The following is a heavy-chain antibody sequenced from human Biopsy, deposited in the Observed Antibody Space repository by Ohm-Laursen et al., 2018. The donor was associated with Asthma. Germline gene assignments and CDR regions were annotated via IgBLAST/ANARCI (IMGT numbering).Heavy chain of an antibody. CDR1: GFTFSSYG. V-gene: IGHV3-30*03. D-gene: IGHD3-3*01. J-gene: IGHJ4*02. CDR3: ASQSRGPDFWSGYYYFDY. Sequence: SLRLSCTASGFTFSSYGMHWVRQAPGKGLEWVAVISYDGSNKYYADSVKGRFTISRDNSKNTLYLQMNSLRAEDTAVYYCASQSRGPDFWSGYYYFDYWGQGTMVTVSS. CDR2: ISYDGSNK.